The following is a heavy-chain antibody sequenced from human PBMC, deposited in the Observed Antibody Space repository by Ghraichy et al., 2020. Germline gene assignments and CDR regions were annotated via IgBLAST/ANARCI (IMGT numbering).Heavy chain of an antibody. CDR1: GGSFSGYY. CDR3: ARGHSHVVVVAATRNWFDP. Sequence: SETPSLTCAVYGGSFSGYYWSWIRQPPGKGLEWIGEINHSGSTNYNPSLKSRVTISVDTSKNQFSLKLSSVTAADTAVYYCARGHSHVVVVAATRNWFDPWGQGTLVTVSS. J-gene: IGHJ5*02. V-gene: IGHV4-34*01. D-gene: IGHD2-15*01. CDR2: INHSGST.